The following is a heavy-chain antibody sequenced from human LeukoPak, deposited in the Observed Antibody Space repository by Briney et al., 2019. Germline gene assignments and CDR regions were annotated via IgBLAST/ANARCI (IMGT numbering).Heavy chain of an antibody. CDR3: ITHSTTCRDGGY. D-gene: IGHD6-13*01. J-gene: IGHJ4*02. Sequence: GGPVRLSCAASGFTFSDAWVAWVRQAPGRGLEWVGLIKSKSDSGATDYGAPVRGRFTLSRDDSKNTLYLQMSSLKIEDTAVYYCITHSTTCRDGGYWGQGTLVTVSS. CDR1: GFTFSDAW. V-gene: IGHV3-15*01. CDR2: IKSKSDSGAT.